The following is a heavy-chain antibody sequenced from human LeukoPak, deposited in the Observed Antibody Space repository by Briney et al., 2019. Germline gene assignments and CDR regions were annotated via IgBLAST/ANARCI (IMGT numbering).Heavy chain of an antibody. CDR3: ARDREGLAYFDY. Sequence: AASVKVSCKASGYTFTAKFIHWVRQAPGQGREWMGWIDPKSGGTDYAQKFRGRVTMTRDTSTSTAYMDLSSLISDDTAVYYCARDREGLAYFDYWGQGTLVTVSS. CDR2: IDPKSGGT. D-gene: IGHD3/OR15-3a*01. CDR1: GYTFTAKF. J-gene: IGHJ4*02. V-gene: IGHV1-2*02.